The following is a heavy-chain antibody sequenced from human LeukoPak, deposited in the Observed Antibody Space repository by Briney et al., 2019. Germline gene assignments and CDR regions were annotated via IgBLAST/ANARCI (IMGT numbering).Heavy chain of an antibody. V-gene: IGHV1-8*01. D-gene: IGHD6-6*01. CDR3: ARGHSSSPLDY. CDR1: GYTFTSYD. Sequence: APLKVSCKASGYTFTSYDINGVRQAPGQGLEWMGWINPNSGNTGYAQKFQGRVTMTTNTSISTAYMELSSLRSEDTAVYYCARGHSSSPLDYWGQGTLVTVSS. CDR2: INPNSGNT. J-gene: IGHJ4*02.